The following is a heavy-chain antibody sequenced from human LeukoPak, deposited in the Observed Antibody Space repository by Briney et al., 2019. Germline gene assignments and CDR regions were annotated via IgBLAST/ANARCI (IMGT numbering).Heavy chain of an antibody. Sequence: PSETLSLTCTVSGGSVSRSSYYWAWIRQPPGKGLERIGTIYYSGSTYYNPSLKSRVTISVDTSKNQFSLKLSSVTAADTAVYYCARVHSTGHYYGSGTHFDYWGQGALVTVSS. J-gene: IGHJ4*02. CDR1: GGSVSRSSYY. CDR3: ARVHSTGHYYGSGTHFDY. D-gene: IGHD3-10*01. V-gene: IGHV4-39*07. CDR2: IYYSGST.